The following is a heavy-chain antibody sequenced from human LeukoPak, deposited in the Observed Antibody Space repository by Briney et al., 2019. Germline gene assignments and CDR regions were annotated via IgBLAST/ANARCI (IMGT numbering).Heavy chain of an antibody. CDR1: GGSFRDYY. D-gene: IGHD3-22*01. V-gene: IGHV4-34*01. CDR2: INHSGST. J-gene: IGHJ3*01. CDR3: AKAPYLSTGS. Sequence: SEALSLTCAVYGGSFRDYYWSWIRQPPGKGLEWIGEINHSGSTNYNPSLKSRVTISLDTSKNQFSLKLTSVTAADTAVYYCAKAPYLSTGSWGQGILVAVSS.